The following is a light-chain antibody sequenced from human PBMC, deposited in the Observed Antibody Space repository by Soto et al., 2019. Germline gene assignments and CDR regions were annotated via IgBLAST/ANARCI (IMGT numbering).Light chain of an antibody. V-gene: IGKV1-5*03. Sequence: DIQMTQSPSTLSASVGDRVTITCRASQTISSFLAWYQQKPCKXPKLLIYKASTLKSGIPSRFRGSGSGTEFTLTISSLQPDDFATYYCQQYNSHWTFGQGTKVDIK. CDR3: QQYNSHWT. J-gene: IGKJ1*01. CDR1: QTISSF. CDR2: KAS.